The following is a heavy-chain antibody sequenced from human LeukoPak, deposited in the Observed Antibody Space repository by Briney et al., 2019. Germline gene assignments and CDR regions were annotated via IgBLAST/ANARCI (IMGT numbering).Heavy chain of an antibody. CDR3: AKDTIQLWFHRENVFDY. J-gene: IGHJ4*02. D-gene: IGHD5-18*01. CDR1: GFTFSSYA. Sequence: GGSLRLSCAASGFTFSSYAMSWVRQAPGKGLEWVSAISGSGGSTYYADSVKGRFTISRDNSKNTLYLQMNSLRAEDTAVYYCAKDTIQLWFHRENVFDYWGQGTLVTVSS. CDR2: ISGSGGST. V-gene: IGHV3-23*01.